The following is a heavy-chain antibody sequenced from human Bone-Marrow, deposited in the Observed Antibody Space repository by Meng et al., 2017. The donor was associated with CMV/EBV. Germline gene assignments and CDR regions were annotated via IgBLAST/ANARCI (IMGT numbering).Heavy chain of an antibody. D-gene: IGHD2-2*02. CDR2: ISGGST. CDR1: GFTVSSNE. Sequence: GESLKISCAASGFTVSSNEMSWVRQAPGKGLEWVSSISGGSTYYADSRKGRFTISRDNSKNTLHLQMNSLRAEDTAVYYCARDRRGCSSTSCYTRPDFDYWGQGTLVTVSS. J-gene: IGHJ4*02. CDR3: ARDRRGCSSTSCYTRPDFDY. V-gene: IGHV3-38-3*01.